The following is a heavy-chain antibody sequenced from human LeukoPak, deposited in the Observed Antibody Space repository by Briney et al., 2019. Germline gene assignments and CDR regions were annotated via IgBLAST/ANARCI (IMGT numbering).Heavy chain of an antibody. D-gene: IGHD3-22*01. CDR2: ISGSGGST. Sequence: GRSLRLSCAASGFTFSSYAMSWVRQAPGKGLEWVSSISGSGGSTYNADHVQGRFTISRENSKNTLYLQMNSLRAEDTAVYYCAKDWSYDSSGYYYPTWFDPWGQGTLVPVSS. J-gene: IGHJ5*02. V-gene: IGHV3-23*01. CDR1: GFTFSSYA. CDR3: AKDWSYDSSGYYYPTWFDP.